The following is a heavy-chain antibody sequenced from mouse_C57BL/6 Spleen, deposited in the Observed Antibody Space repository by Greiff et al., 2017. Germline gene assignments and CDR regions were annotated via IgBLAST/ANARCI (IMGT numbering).Heavy chain of an antibody. CDR2: IYPGSGNT. D-gene: IGHD2-4*01. CDR3: ARSGYDYDGFAY. CDR1: GYTFTDYY. J-gene: IGHJ3*01. V-gene: IGHV1-76*01. Sequence: VMLVESGAELVRPGASVKLSCKASGYTFTDYYINWVKQRPGQGLEWIERIYPGSGNTYYNEKFKGKATLTAEKSSSTAYMQLSSLTSEDSAVYFCARSGYDYDGFAYWGQGTLVTVSA.